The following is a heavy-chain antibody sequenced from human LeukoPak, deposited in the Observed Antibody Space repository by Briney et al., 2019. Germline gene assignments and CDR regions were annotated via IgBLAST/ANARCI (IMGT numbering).Heavy chain of an antibody. Sequence: PGGSLRLSCVASGFTLSRYWMSWVRQAPGKGLEWVANIKEDGSDKYYVDSVKGRFTISRDNAKNSLYLQMNNLRAEDTAVYYCAREYSSGWYGGAFDIWGQGTMVTVSS. J-gene: IGHJ3*02. V-gene: IGHV3-7*01. D-gene: IGHD6-19*01. CDR1: GFTLSRYW. CDR2: IKEDGSDK. CDR3: AREYSSGWYGGAFDI.